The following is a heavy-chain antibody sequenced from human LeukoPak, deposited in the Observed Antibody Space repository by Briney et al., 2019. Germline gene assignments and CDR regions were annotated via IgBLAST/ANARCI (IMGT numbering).Heavy chain of an antibody. V-gene: IGHV1-2*02. CDR3: AGALLKGERRVGAADY. Sequence: APVKVSCTASGYTFTAYFIPWVRQAPGQGLEWMGWINPNSGGTNYAQKFQGRVNMTRDTSISTAYMELSRLRSDGTAVYYCAGALLKGERRVGAADYWGPGTLVTVSS. CDR2: INPNSGGT. J-gene: IGHJ4*01. D-gene: IGHD1-26*01. CDR1: GYTFTAYF.